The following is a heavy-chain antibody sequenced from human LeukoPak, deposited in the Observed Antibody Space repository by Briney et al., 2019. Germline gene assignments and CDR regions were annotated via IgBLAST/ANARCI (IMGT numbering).Heavy chain of an antibody. CDR1: GFTFSSYG. D-gene: IGHD1-14*01. Sequence: GRSLRLSCAASGFTFSSYGMHWVRQAPGKGLEWVVVIWYDGSNKYYADSVKGRFTISRDNSKNTLYLQMNSLRAEDTAVYYCARRTYDAFDIWGQGTMVTVSS. V-gene: IGHV3-33*01. CDR3: ARRTYDAFDI. J-gene: IGHJ3*02. CDR2: IWYDGSNK.